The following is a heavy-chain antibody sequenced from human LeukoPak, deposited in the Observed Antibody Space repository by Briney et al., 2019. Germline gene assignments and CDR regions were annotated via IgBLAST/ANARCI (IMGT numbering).Heavy chain of an antibody. D-gene: IGHD3-10*01. J-gene: IGHJ4*02. CDR1: GFTFSTQG. V-gene: IGHV3-30*02. CDR3: ARESGRSRVGELLRD. Sequence: GGSLRLSCAASGFTFSTQGMHWVRQAPGKGLEWVTFIQNHGNDKRYADSVKGRFTVSRDNSKNTLYLQINSLRAQDTAMYYCARESGRSRVGELLRDRGQGTLVTVSS. CDR2: IQNHGNDK.